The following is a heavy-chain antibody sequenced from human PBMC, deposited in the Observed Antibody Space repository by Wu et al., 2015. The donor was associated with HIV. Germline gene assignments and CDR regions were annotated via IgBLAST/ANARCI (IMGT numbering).Heavy chain of an antibody. CDR2: MNPNSGNT. CDR3: AREIPYYHDSSGPTSDY. V-gene: IGHV1-8*01. D-gene: IGHD3-22*01. CDR1: GYTFTRYD. Sequence: QVQLVQSGAEVKKPGASVKVSCKASGYTFTRYDINWVRQATGQGLEWMGWMNPNSGNTGYAQKFQGRVTMTRNTSISTAYMELSSLRSEDTAVYYCAREIPYYHDSSGPTSDYWGQGTLVTVSS. J-gene: IGHJ4*02.